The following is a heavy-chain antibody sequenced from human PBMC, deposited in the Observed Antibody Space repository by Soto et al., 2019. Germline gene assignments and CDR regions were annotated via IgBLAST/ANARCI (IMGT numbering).Heavy chain of an antibody. CDR2: IYHSGST. J-gene: IGHJ6*02. V-gene: IGHV4-4*02. CDR1: GGSISSSNW. CDR3: AFRPTYYDFWSGYSDYYYGMDV. D-gene: IGHD3-3*01. Sequence: SETLSLTCAVSGGSISSSNWWSWVRQPPGKGLEWIGEIYHSGSTNYNPSLKSRVTISVDKSKNQFSLKLSSVTAADTAVYYCAFRPTYYDFWSGYSDYYYGMDVWGQGTTVTVSS.